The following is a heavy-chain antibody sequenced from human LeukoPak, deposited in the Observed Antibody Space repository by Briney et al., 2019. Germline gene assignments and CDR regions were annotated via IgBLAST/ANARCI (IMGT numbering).Heavy chain of an antibody. D-gene: IGHD1-26*01. CDR2: IYHSGST. J-gene: IGHJ6*03. Sequence: SETLSLTCTVSGGSISSSSYYWGWIRQPPGKGLEWIGSIYHSGSTYYNPSLKSRVTISVDTSKNQFSLKLSSVTAADTAVYYCARRVGPNYYYYYMDVWGKGTTVTVSS. CDR3: ARRVGPNYYYYYMDV. V-gene: IGHV4-39*01. CDR1: GGSISSSSYY.